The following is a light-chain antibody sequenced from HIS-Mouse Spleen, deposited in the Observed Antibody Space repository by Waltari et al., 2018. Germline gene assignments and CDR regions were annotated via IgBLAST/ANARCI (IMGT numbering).Light chain of an antibody. Sequence: DIVMTQSPDSLAEYLGESATINCKSSQSVLYSSNNKNYLAWYQQKPGQPPKLLIYWASTRESGVPDRFSGSGSGTDFTLTISSLQAEDVAVYYCQQYYSTPWTFGQGTKVEIK. CDR2: WAS. V-gene: IGKV4-1*01. CDR1: QSVLYSSNNKNY. CDR3: QQYYSTPWT. J-gene: IGKJ1*01.